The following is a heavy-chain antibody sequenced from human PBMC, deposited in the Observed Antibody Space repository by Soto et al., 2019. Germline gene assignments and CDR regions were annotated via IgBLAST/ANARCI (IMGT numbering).Heavy chain of an antibody. V-gene: IGHV4-34*01. CDR2: INLSGST. CDR1: GGSFSGYY. Sequence: QVQLQQWGAGLLKPSETLSLTCAVYGGSFSGYYWNWIRQPPGKGLEWIGEINLSGSTNYNPSLKSRVTMSLATSKNQFSLKVSFVTDADTAVYYCARGLVGARLAYWGPGTLVTVSS. J-gene: IGHJ4*02. CDR3: ARGLVGARLAY. D-gene: IGHD1-26*01.